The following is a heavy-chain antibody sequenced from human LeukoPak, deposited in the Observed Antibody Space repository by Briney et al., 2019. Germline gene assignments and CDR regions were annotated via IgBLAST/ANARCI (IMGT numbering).Heavy chain of an antibody. CDR3: AREGAVAGSGNPSS. CDR2: IKQDGSEK. Sequence: GGSLRLSCAASGFTFSSYWMSWVRQAPGKGLEWVANIKQDGSEKYYVDSVKGRFTISRDNAKNSLYLQMNSLRAEDTAVYYCAREGAVAGSGNPSSWGQGTLVTVSS. J-gene: IGHJ5*02. V-gene: IGHV3-7*01. CDR1: GFTFSSYW. D-gene: IGHD6-19*01.